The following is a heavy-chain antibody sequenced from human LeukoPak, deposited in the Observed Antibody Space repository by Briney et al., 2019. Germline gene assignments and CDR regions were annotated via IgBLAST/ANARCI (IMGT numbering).Heavy chain of an antibody. Sequence: ASVKVSCKASGYNFNSYYMHWVRQAPGQGLEWMGTINPSGGNTIYAQKFQGRVTMTRDTSTSTVYMELSSLRSEDTAVYYCASPSYYYMDVWDKGTTVTVSS. CDR3: ASPSYYYMDV. CDR1: GYNFNSYY. CDR2: INPSGGNT. J-gene: IGHJ6*03. V-gene: IGHV1-46*02.